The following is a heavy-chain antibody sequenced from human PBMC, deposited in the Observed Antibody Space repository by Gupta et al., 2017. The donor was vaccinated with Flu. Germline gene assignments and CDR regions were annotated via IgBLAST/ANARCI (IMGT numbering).Heavy chain of an antibody. Sequence: EVQLLESGGGLVQPGGSLRLSCTASGFTFSDYTMSWVRQAPGKGLEWISSISANTYNTNYADSVKGRLTISRDNSRDTLYLQMNSLRAEDTAVYYCAKDLSLRTSHPNYFDSWGQGTLVTISS. CDR2: ISANTYNT. CDR1: GFTFSDYT. J-gene: IGHJ4*02. D-gene: IGHD1-14*01. V-gene: IGHV3-23*01. CDR3: AKDLSLRTSHPNYFDS.